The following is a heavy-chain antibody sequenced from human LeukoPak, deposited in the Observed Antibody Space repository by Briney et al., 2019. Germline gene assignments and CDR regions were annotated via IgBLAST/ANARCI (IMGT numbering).Heavy chain of an antibody. J-gene: IGHJ4*02. Sequence: SCKVSGYTLTELSMYWVRQVPGKGLEWVAVISFDGSNKYYADSVRGRFTVSRDNSKDTLYLQMNSLRAEDTAVYYCAKDEIGAVAGLLDYWGQGILVTVSS. D-gene: IGHD6-19*01. CDR1: GYTLTELS. V-gene: IGHV3-30*18. CDR2: ISFDGSNK. CDR3: AKDEIGAVAGLLDY.